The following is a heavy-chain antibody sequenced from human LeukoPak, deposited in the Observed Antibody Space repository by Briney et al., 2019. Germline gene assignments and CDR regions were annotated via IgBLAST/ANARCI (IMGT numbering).Heavy chain of an antibody. Sequence: SVKVSCKASGGTFSSYAISWVRQAPGQGLEWMGRIIPILGIANYAQKFQGRVTITADKSTSTAYMELSSLRSEDTAVYYCARDKVYGGNSNYYHYGMDVWGQGTTVTVSS. D-gene: IGHD4-23*01. CDR3: ARDKVYGGNSNYYHYGMDV. J-gene: IGHJ6*02. V-gene: IGHV1-69*04. CDR1: GGTFSSYA. CDR2: IIPILGIA.